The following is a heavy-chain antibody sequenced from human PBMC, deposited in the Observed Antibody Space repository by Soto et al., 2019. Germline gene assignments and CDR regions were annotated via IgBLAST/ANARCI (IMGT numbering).Heavy chain of an antibody. CDR1: GGSISSGDYY. D-gene: IGHD5-12*01. CDR2: IYYSGST. Sequence: SETLSLTCTVSGGSISSGDYYWSWIRQPPGKGLEWIGYIYYSGSTYYNPSLKSRVTISVDTSKNQFSLKLSSVTAADTAVYYCAGTSRWLQFGNHDYWGQGTLVTVSS. V-gene: IGHV4-30-4*01. CDR3: AGTSRWLQFGNHDY. J-gene: IGHJ4*02.